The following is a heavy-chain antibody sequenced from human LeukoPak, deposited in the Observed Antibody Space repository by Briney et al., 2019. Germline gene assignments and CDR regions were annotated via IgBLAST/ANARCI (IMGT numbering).Heavy chain of an antibody. Sequence: PPGGSLRLSCAASGLTFSSYAMSWVRQAPGKGLEWVSAISGSGGSTYYADSVKGRFTISRDNAKNSLYLQMNSLRAEDTAVYYCARPQGLYSSSFMGGYWGQGTLVTVSS. CDR1: GLTFSSYA. CDR3: ARPQGLYSSSFMGGY. D-gene: IGHD6-6*01. V-gene: IGHV3-23*01. J-gene: IGHJ4*02. CDR2: ISGSGGST.